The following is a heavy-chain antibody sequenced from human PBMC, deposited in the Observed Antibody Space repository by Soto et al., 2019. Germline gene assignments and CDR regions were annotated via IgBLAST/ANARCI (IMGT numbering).Heavy chain of an antibody. CDR1: GGTFSTYG. V-gene: IGHV1-69*01. CDR2: IIPIFDTT. Sequence: QVQLVQSGAEVKKPGYSVKVSCKASGGTFSTYGINWVRQAPGQGLEWMGGIIPIFDTTNYAQKFQGKFTITADELKSTVYMELSSLRSEDTAVYYCARDEAAADMSGMDVWGQGTKVTVSS. D-gene: IGHD6-13*01. CDR3: ARDEAAADMSGMDV. J-gene: IGHJ6*02.